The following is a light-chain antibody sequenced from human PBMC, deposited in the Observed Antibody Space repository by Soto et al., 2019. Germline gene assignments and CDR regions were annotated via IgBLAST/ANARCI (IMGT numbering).Light chain of an antibody. CDR1: QSLSSSY. J-gene: IGKJ4*01. CDR3: QQYTDWPWGT. V-gene: IGKV3-15*01. Sequence: TQSPGTLSLSPGERGTLSCRASQSLSSSYLAWYQQKPGQAPRLLIYGASSRATGIPVRFSGSGSGTEFTLTISSLQPEDFAVYYCQQYTDWPWGTFGGGTKVDI. CDR2: GAS.